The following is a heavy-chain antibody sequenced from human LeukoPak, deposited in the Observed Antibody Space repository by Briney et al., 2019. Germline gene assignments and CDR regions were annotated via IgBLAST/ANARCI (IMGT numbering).Heavy chain of an antibody. Sequence: SETLSLTCTVSGGSLSSYYWSWIRQPPGKGLEWIGYLYYSGSTDYNPSLKSRVTISVDTSKNQFSLKLSSVTAADTALYYCARSSTFLHAFDIWGQGTMVTVSS. V-gene: IGHV4-59*01. CDR2: LYYSGST. J-gene: IGHJ3*02. CDR1: GGSLSSYY. CDR3: ARSSTFLHAFDI. D-gene: IGHD3-16*01.